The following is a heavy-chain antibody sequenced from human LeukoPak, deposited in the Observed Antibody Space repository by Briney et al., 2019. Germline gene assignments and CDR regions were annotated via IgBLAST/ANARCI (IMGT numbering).Heavy chain of an antibody. D-gene: IGHD6-13*01. J-gene: IGHJ4*02. CDR2: ISGSGGST. Sequence: QPGASLRLSCAASGFTFTSYAMSWVRQAPGKGLEWVSGISGSGGSTYYADSVKGRFTISRDNSKNTLYLQMNSLRAEDTAVYYCAKGYSSIWSVYYLDYWGQGTLVTVSS. CDR1: GFTFTSYA. CDR3: AKGYSSIWSVYYLDY. V-gene: IGHV3-23*01.